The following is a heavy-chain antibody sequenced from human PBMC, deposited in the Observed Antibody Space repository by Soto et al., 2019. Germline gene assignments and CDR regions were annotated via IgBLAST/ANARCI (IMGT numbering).Heavy chain of an antibody. CDR1: GYSFTNYW. Sequence: GESLKISCKGSGYSFTNYWITWVRQMPGKGLEWMGRIDPSDSYTNYSPSFQGHVTISADKSISTAYLQWSSLKASDTAMYYCARINGGSVDYWGQGTLVTVYS. CDR3: ARINGGSVDY. D-gene: IGHD2-8*01. CDR2: IDPSDSYT. V-gene: IGHV5-10-1*01. J-gene: IGHJ4*02.